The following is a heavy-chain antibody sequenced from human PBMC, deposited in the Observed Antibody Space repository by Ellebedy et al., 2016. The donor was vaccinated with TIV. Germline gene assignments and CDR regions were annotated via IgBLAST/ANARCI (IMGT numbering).Heavy chain of an antibody. CDR1: GFTVNTNY. CDR2: FYIDGTT. J-gene: IGHJ3*02. Sequence: GESLKISXAASGFTVNTNYMSWVRWAPGKGVEWLSIFYIDGTTYYADSVKGRFTISRDNSRNTLSLQMNSLRAEDTAVYYCARQPITGADDAFDIWGQGTTVTVSS. D-gene: IGHD1-20*01. CDR3: ARQPITGADDAFDI. V-gene: IGHV3-53*01.